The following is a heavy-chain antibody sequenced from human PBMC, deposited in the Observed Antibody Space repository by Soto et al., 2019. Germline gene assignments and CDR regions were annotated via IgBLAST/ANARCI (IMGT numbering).Heavy chain of an antibody. CDR1: GFTFSSYA. CDR3: AKDNDYGGNIDY. CDR2: VSGSGGST. D-gene: IGHD4-17*01. Sequence: HPGGSLRLSCAASGFTFSSYAMSWVRQAPGKGLEWISAVSGSGGSTYYADSVKGRFTISRDNSKNTLYPQMNNLRAEDTAVYYCAKDNDYGGNIDYWGQGTLVTVSS. V-gene: IGHV3-23*01. J-gene: IGHJ4*02.